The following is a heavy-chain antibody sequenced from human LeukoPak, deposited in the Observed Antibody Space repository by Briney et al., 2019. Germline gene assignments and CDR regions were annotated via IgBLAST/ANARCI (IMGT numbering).Heavy chain of an antibody. CDR1: GGSFSGYY. V-gene: IGHV4-34*01. D-gene: IGHD3-16*02. CDR2: INHSGSP. J-gene: IGHJ4*02. CDR3: ARVPSNDYVWGSYRPTYFDY. Sequence: SETLSLTCAVYGGSFSGYYWSWIRQPPGKGLEWIGEINHSGSPNYNPSLKSRVTISVDTSKNQFSLKLSSVTAADTAVYYCARVPSNDYVWGSYRPTYFDYWGQGTLVTVSS.